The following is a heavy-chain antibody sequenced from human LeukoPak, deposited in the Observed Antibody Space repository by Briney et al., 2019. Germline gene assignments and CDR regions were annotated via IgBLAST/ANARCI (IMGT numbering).Heavy chain of an antibody. CDR1: GFTFSTSG. CDR2: MSYDGSHK. D-gene: IGHD3-10*02. CDR3: AELGITMIGGV. V-gene: IGHV3-30*18. J-gene: IGHJ6*04. Sequence: GGSLRLSCVASGFTFSTSGMHWVRQAPGKGLEWVAVMSYDGSHKYYADSVEGRFTISRDNSKNTLYLQMNSLRAEDTAVYYCAELGITMIGGVWGKGTTVTISS.